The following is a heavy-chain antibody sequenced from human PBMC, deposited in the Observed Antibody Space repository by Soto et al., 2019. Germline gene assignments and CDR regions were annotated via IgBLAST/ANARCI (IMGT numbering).Heavy chain of an antibody. CDR3: TRGLFMITFGGAIIIDF. J-gene: IGHJ4*02. V-gene: IGHV1-69*13. CDR2: IVPIFSTT. CDR1: GDTFSNYA. D-gene: IGHD3-16*01. Sequence: GASVKVSCKVSGDTFSNYAINWVRQAPGQGLEWMGAIVPIFSTTNYAQKFQGRVTITADESTSTAYMELSSLRSEDTAVYYCTRGLFMITFGGAIIIDFWGQGSPVTVSS.